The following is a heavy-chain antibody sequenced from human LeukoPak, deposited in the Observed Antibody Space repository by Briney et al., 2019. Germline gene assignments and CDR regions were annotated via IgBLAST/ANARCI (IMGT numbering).Heavy chain of an antibody. CDR2: ISGSGGST. CDR3: ARSWEPFDY. CDR1: GFTFSSYA. J-gene: IGHJ4*02. V-gene: IGHV3-23*01. D-gene: IGHD1-14*01. Sequence: GGSLRLSCAASGFTFSSYAMSWVRQAPGKGLEWVSAISGSGGSTYYADSVKGRFTISRDNSKNTLYVQMNSLRPEDTAVYYCARSWEPFDYWGQGSLVTVSS.